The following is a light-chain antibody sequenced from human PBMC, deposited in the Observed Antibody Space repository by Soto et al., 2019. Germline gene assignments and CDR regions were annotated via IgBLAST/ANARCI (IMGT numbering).Light chain of an antibody. CDR1: SSNIGAGYD. J-gene: IGLJ1*01. CDR3: QSYDSSLSGYV. CDR2: VNT. Sequence: QSFLTQPPSVSGAPGQRVTISCTGRSSNIGAGYDVHWYQQLPGTAPKLLIFVNTNRPSGVPDRFSGSKSGTSASLAITGLQAEDEADYYCQSYDSSLSGYVFGTGTRSPS. V-gene: IGLV1-40*01.